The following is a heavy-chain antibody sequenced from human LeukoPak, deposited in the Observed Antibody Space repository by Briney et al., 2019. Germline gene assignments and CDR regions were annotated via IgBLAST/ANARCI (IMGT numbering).Heavy chain of an antibody. V-gene: IGHV3-23*01. CDR2: ISGSGGST. D-gene: IGHD2-2*01. CDR3: AKSHCSSTSCYFPRNQYYFDY. J-gene: IGHJ4*02. Sequence: GGSLRLSCAASGFTFSSYAMSWVRQAPGKGLEWVSAISGSGGSTYYADSVKGRFTISRDNSKNTLYLQTNSLRAEDTAVYYCAKSHCSSTSCYFPRNQYYFDYWGQGTLVTVSS. CDR1: GFTFSSYA.